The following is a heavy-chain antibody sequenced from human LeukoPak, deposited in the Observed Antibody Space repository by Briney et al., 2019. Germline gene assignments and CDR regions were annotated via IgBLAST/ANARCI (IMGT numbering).Heavy chain of an antibody. CDR3: ARDRIGGGGMDV. CDR2: IIPIFGTA. Sequence: ASVKVSCKASRGTFSSYAISWVRQAPGQGLEWMGGIIPIFGTANYAQRFQGRVTITADESTSTAYMELNSLRAGDTAVYYCARDRIGGGGMDVWGQGTTVTVSS. CDR1: RGTFSSYA. J-gene: IGHJ6*02. D-gene: IGHD3-10*01. V-gene: IGHV1-69*13.